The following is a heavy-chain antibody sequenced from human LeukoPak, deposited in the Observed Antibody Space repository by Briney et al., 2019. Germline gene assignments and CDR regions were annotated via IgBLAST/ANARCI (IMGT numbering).Heavy chain of an antibody. Sequence: ASVKVSCRATGYTFTHYGISWVRQAPGQGLEWMGWIGAYNGNTNYAQKLQGRVTMTTDTSTSTAYMELRSLRSDDTAVYYCARDSEVTVTATFDYWGQGTLVTVSS. CDR2: IGAYNGNT. V-gene: IGHV1-18*01. J-gene: IGHJ4*02. CDR1: GYTFTHYG. D-gene: IGHD4-17*01. CDR3: ARDSEVTVTATFDY.